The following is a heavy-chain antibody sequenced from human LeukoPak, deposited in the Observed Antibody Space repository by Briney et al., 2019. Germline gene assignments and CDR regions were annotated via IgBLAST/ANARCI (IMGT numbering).Heavy chain of an antibody. CDR1: GDSIMNYY. Sequence: SETLSLTCTVSGDSIMNYYWTWIRQPPGKGLEWIGYIYYSGNTNYNPSLKSRVTISIDTSKNQFSLKLSSVTAADTAVYYCAAAKGYCTTGVCYPWVRLEYWGQGTRVTVSS. CDR2: IYYSGNT. V-gene: IGHV4-59*01. D-gene: IGHD2-8*01. J-gene: IGHJ4*02. CDR3: AAAKGYCTTGVCYPWVRLEY.